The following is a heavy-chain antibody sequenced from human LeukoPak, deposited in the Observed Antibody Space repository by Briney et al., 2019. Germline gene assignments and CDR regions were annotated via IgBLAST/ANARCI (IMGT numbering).Heavy chain of an antibody. V-gene: IGHV4-34*01. CDR1: GGSFSGYY. Sequence: KASETLSLTCAVYGGSFSGYYWSWIRQPPGKGLEWIGEINHSGSTNYNPSLKSRVTISVDTSKNQFSLKLSSVTAADTAVYYCARDPAGRYDSSGTLDGYWGQGTLVTVSS. CDR3: ARDPAGRYDSSGTLDGY. D-gene: IGHD3-22*01. J-gene: IGHJ4*02. CDR2: INHSGST.